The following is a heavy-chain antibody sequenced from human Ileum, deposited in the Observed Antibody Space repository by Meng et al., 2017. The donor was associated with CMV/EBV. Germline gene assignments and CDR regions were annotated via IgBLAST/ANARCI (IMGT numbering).Heavy chain of an antibody. CDR2: INHSGRT. J-gene: IGHJ6*02. CDR3: ARGGTTTIPILGVARGDGMDV. Sequence: SETLSLTCAVYGGSFSGHYWSWIRQPPGKGLEWIGEINHSGRTNYNPSLKSRVTISLDTSKNQVSLKLISVTAADTAVYFCARGGTTTIPILGVARGDGMDVWGQGTTVTVSS. V-gene: IGHV4-34*01. CDR1: GGSFSGHY. D-gene: IGHD3-3*01.